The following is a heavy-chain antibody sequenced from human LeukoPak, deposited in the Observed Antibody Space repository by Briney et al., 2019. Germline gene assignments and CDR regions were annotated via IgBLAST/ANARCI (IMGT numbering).Heavy chain of an antibody. Sequence: GESLKISCEGSGYGFTSFWIIWVRQMPGKALEWMGRIDPNDSYTNYRPSVQGQVTISADKSSNTAYLQWSSLKASDTAMYYCARYYFWTGSYFFDHWGQGTLVTVSS. CDR1: GYGFTSFW. CDR2: IDPNDSYT. J-gene: IGHJ4*02. V-gene: IGHV5-10-1*04. CDR3: ARYYFWTGSYFFDH. D-gene: IGHD3/OR15-3a*01.